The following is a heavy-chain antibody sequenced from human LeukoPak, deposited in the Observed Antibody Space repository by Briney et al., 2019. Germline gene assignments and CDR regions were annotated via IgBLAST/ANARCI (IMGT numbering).Heavy chain of an antibody. CDR2: ISYDGNNK. CDR3: ARAMGAIEFDY. D-gene: IGHD1-26*01. CDR1: GFTFSDYA. Sequence: GGSLRLSCAASGFTFSDYAMHWVRQAPGKGLEWVAVISYDGNNKYYADSVKGRFTISRDNSKNTLYLQMNSLRGEDTAVYYCARAMGAIEFDYWGQGTLVTVSS. J-gene: IGHJ4*02. V-gene: IGHV3-30*04.